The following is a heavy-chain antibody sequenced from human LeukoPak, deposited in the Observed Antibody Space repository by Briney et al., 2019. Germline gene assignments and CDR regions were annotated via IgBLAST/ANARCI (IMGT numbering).Heavy chain of an antibody. J-gene: IGHJ4*02. Sequence: GASVKVSCKASGYTFTGYYMHWVRQAPGQGLEWMGWINPNSGGTNYAQKFQGRVTMTGTSISTAYMELSRLRSDDTAVYYCARGWWWLLYYFDYWGQGTLVTVSS. CDR3: ARGWWWLLYYFDY. CDR1: GYTFTGYY. D-gene: IGHD2-21*01. V-gene: IGHV1-2*02. CDR2: INPNSGGT.